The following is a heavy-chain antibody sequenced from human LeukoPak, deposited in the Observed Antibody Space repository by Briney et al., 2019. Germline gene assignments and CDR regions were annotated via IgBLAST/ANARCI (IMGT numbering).Heavy chain of an antibody. V-gene: IGHV3-49*04. CDR3: TRDGWFGEFDAFDI. D-gene: IGHD3-10*01. CDR1: GFTFGDYA. CDR2: IRSQAYGGTT. J-gene: IGHJ3*02. Sequence: GGSLRLSCTASGFTFGDYAMSWVRQAPGEGLEWVVFIRSQAYGGTTEYAASVKGRFTISRDDSKSIAYLQMNSLKTEDTALYYCTRDGWFGEFDAFDIWGQGTMVTVSS.